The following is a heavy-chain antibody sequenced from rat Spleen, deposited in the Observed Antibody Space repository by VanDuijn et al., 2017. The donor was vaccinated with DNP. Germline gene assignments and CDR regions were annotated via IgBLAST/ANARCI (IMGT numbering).Heavy chain of an antibody. CDR2: ITTGGEIT. D-gene: IGHD4-1*01. J-gene: IGHJ2*01. V-gene: IGHV5-31*01. CDR1: GFTFNKDW. Sequence: EVQLVESGGDPVQPGGSLTLSCVVSGFTFNKDWMTWVRQVPGKGLEWVASITTGGEITYYPDSVKGRFTVSRDHATNTLYLQMDSLRSEDSAIYYCTREGLRASDYWGQGVMVTVSS. CDR3: TREGLRASDY.